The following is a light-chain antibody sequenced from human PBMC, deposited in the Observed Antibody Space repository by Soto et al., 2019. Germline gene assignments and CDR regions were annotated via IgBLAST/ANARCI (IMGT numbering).Light chain of an antibody. CDR2: GNS. V-gene: IGLV1-40*01. CDR1: SSNIGAGYD. J-gene: IGLJ3*02. CDR3: QSYDNSLSGSGV. Sequence: QAVVTQPPSVSGAPGQRVTISCTGSSSNIGAGYDVHWYQQLPGTAPKVLIYGNSNRPSGVPDRFSGFKSGASASLVITGLQAEDEADYYCQSYDNSLSGSGVFGGGTKLTVL.